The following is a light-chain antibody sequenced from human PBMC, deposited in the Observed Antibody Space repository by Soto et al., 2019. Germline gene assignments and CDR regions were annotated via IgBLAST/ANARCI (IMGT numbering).Light chain of an antibody. CDR3: LQALETPWT. V-gene: IGKV2-28*01. Sequence: DIVMTQSPLSLPVTPGEPASISCRSNQSLLHSNGYNYLDWYLQKPGQSPLLLIYLGSNRAFGVPDRFSGSGSGTDFILKISRVEAEDVGLYYCLQALETPWTFGQGTKVEIK. J-gene: IGKJ1*01. CDR1: QSLLHSNGYNY. CDR2: LGS.